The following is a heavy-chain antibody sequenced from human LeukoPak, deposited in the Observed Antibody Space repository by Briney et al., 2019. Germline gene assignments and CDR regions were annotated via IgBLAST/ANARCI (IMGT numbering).Heavy chain of an antibody. J-gene: IGHJ3*02. V-gene: IGHV3-23*01. CDR1: GFTVSSNY. Sequence: GGSLRLSCAASGFTVSSNYMSWVRQAPGKGLEWVSAISGSGGGTYYADSVKGRFTISRDNSKNTLYLQMSSLRAEDTAVYYCAKDAMVRGVIRGSAFDIWGQGTMVTVSS. CDR3: AKDAMVRGVIRGSAFDI. CDR2: ISGSGGGT. D-gene: IGHD3-10*01.